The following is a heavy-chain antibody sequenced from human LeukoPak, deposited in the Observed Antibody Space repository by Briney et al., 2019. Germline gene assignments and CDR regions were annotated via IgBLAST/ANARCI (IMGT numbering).Heavy chain of an antibody. CDR3: ARDPRYNYGYDY. Sequence: GGSLRLSCAASGFTFSSYAMSWVRQAPGKGLEWVSAISGSGGSTYYADSVKGQFTISRDNSKNTLYLQMNSLRAEDTAVYYCARDPRYNYGYDYWGQGTLVTVSS. CDR2: ISGSGGST. CDR1: GFTFSSYA. J-gene: IGHJ4*02. D-gene: IGHD5-18*01. V-gene: IGHV3-23*01.